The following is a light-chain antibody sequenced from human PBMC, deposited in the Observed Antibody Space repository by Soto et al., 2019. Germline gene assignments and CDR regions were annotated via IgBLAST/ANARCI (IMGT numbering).Light chain of an antibody. CDR2: RAS. J-gene: IGKJ2*01. CDR3: QNYNFWPHN. V-gene: IGKV3-15*01. Sequence: EILLTHSPATLAVSPVEVATLSCSASQSVRDNLAWYQQKPGQAPRLLIYRASTRATGVPARFSGSGSGTEFTLTISSLQSEDVSVYFCQNYNFWPHNFGQGTKVDIK. CDR1: QSVRDN.